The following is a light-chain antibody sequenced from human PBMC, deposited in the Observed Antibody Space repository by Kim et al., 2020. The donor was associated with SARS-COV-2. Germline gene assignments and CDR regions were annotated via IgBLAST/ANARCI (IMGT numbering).Light chain of an antibody. CDR2: LNSDGSH. Sequence: QLVLTQSPSASASLGAPVKLTCTLSSGHNSYAIAWHQQQPEKGPRYLMKLNSDGSHTKGDGIPDRFSGSSSGAERYLTISSLQSEDEADYYCQTWGTGIRVFGGGTKLTVL. V-gene: IGLV4-69*01. J-gene: IGLJ3*02. CDR1: SGHNSYA. CDR3: QTWGTGIRV.